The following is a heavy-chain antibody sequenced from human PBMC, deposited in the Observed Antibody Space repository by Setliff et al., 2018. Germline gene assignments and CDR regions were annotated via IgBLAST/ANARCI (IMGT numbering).Heavy chain of an antibody. CDR3: GRVDAELILGNYIDY. CDR2: ISAYNGNT. D-gene: IGHD2-15*01. V-gene: IGHV1-18*01. Sequence: ASVKVSCKVSGYTLTELSRHWVRQAPGKGLEWMGWISAYNGNTKFVQKFQGRVAMTTDTSTSTAFMELRSLRPDDTAFYYCGRVDAELILGNYIDYWGQGTLVTVSS. CDR1: GYTLTELS. J-gene: IGHJ4*02.